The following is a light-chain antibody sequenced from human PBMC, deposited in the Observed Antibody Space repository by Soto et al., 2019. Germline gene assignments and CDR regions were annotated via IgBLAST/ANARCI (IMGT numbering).Light chain of an antibody. CDR1: QSVSSN. CDR2: DTS. Sequence: EIVMTQSPATLSVSPGERATLSCRASQSVSSNLAWYQQKPGQAPRLIIYDTSTRATGVPARFSGSRSGPEFTLTINSLQSEDVAMYYCQPYNNWPLTFGGGTKVDI. CDR3: QPYNNWPLT. V-gene: IGKV3-15*01. J-gene: IGKJ4*01.